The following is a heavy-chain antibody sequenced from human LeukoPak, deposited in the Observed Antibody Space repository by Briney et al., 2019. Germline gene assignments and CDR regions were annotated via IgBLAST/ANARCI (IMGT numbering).Heavy chain of an antibody. J-gene: IGHJ4*02. CDR3: AKSRDGYTFDY. V-gene: IGHV3-30*04. CDR1: GFTFSSYA. Sequence: GGSLRLSCAASGFTFSSYAMHWVRQAPGKGLEWVTVISLDGSNKYYADSVKGRFTISRDNSKNTLYLQMNSLRAEDTALYYCAKSRDGYTFDYWGQGTLVTVSS. D-gene: IGHD5-24*01. CDR2: ISLDGSNK.